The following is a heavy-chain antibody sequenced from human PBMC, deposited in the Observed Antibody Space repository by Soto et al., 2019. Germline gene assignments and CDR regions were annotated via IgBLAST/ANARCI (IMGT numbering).Heavy chain of an antibody. CDR2: ISGSGGST. CDR3: AKDPRYYYDSSGYYPYYFDY. V-gene: IGHV3-23*01. Sequence: EVQLLESGGGLVQPGGSLRLSCAASGFTFSSYAMSWVRQAPGQGLEWVSAISGSGGSTYYADSVKGRFTISRDNSKNTLYLQMNSLRAEDTAVYYCAKDPRYYYDSSGYYPYYFDYWGQGTLVTVSS. D-gene: IGHD3-22*01. CDR1: GFTFSSYA. J-gene: IGHJ4*02.